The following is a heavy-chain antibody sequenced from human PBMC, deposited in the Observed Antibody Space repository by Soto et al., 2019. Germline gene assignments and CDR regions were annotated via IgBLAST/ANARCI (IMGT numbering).Heavy chain of an antibody. D-gene: IGHD6-13*01. Sequence: QVQLQESGPGLVKPSQTLSLTCTVSGGSISSGGYYWSWIRQHPGKGLEWIGYIYYSGSTYYNPSLKSRVTISVDTSKHQFSLKLSSVTAADTAVYYCARDRIAAAGTSTGYYGMDVWGQGTTVTVSS. CDR1: GGSISSGGYY. CDR2: IYYSGST. CDR3: ARDRIAAAGTSTGYYGMDV. V-gene: IGHV4-31*03. J-gene: IGHJ6*02.